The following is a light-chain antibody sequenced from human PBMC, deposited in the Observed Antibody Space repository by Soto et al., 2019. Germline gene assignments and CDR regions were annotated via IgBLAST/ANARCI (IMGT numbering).Light chain of an antibody. Sequence: EIVLTQSPATLSLSPGESATLSCRASQSVSSYLAWYQQKPGQAPRLLIYDASNRATGIPARFSGSGSGTDFTLTISSLEPEDFAVYYCQQRSNWPPGRCIFGQGTKLEIK. CDR2: DAS. CDR3: QQRSNWPPGRCI. J-gene: IGKJ2*02. V-gene: IGKV3-11*01. CDR1: QSVSSY.